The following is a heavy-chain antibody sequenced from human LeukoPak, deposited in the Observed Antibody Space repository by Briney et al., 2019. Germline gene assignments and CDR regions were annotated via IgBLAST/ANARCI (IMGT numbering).Heavy chain of an antibody. CDR3: ARGPYSSRYGNYYMDV. V-gene: IGHV4-34*01. CDR1: GGSISGYY. CDR2: INHSGST. Sequence: SETLSLTCTVAGGSISGYYWSWIRQPPGKGLEWIGEINHSGSTNYNPSPKSRVTISVDTSKNQFSLKLSSVTAADTAVYYCARGPYSSRYGNYYMDVWGKGTTVTVSS. D-gene: IGHD6-19*01. J-gene: IGHJ6*03.